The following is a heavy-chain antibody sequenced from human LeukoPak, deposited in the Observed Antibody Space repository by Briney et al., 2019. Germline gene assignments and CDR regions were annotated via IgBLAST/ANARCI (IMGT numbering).Heavy chain of an antibody. CDR3: ARLLNNDNSGDPDTFDM. D-gene: IGHD3-22*01. J-gene: IGHJ3*02. Sequence: SETLSLTCSVSGGSISRHYWSWIRQPPGKGLEWIGYISYSGSTRYNPSFQSRVTISLDTSKAHFSLKLTSVTAADTAVYYCARLLNNDNSGDPDTFDMWGPGTMVTVSS. CDR1: GGSISRHY. CDR2: ISYSGST. V-gene: IGHV4-59*08.